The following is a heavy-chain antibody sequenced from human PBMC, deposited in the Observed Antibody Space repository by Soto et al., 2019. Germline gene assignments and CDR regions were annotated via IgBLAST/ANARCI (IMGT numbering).Heavy chain of an antibody. Sequence: SETLSLTCTVSGGSISSGGYYWSWIRQHPGKGLEWIGYIYYSGSTYYNPSLKSRVTISVDTSKNQFSLKLSSVTAADTAVYYCARYPQSSKGVFDYWGQGTLVTVSS. CDR2: IYYSGST. CDR1: GGSISSGGYY. V-gene: IGHV4-31*03. J-gene: IGHJ4*02. CDR3: ARYPQSSKGVFDY. D-gene: IGHD1-26*01.